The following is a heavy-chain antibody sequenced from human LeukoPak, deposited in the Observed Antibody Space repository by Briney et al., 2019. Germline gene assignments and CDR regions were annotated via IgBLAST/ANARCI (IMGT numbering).Heavy chain of an antibody. Sequence: PGGSLRLSCAASGFTFSSYWMHWVRQAPGKGLEWVSSISSSSSYIYYADSVKGRFTISRDNAKNSLYLQMNSLRAEDTAVYYCAREYSSSLDYWGQGTLVTVSS. D-gene: IGHD6-6*01. CDR3: AREYSSSLDY. CDR2: ISSSSSYI. V-gene: IGHV3-21*01. CDR1: GFTFSSYW. J-gene: IGHJ4*02.